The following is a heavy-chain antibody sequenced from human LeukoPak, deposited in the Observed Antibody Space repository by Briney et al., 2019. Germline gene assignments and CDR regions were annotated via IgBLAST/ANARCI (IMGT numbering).Heavy chain of an antibody. V-gene: IGHV1-2*02. J-gene: IGHJ4*02. CDR2: INPNSGGT. Sequence: GASVKVSCKASGYTFTGYYMHWVRQAPGQGLEWMGWINPNSGGTNYAQKFQGRVTMTRDTSISTAYMELRRLRSDDTAVYYCARSREPRGELLAPWGQGTLVTVSS. CDR1: GYTFTGYY. CDR3: ARSREPRGELLAP. D-gene: IGHD3-10*01.